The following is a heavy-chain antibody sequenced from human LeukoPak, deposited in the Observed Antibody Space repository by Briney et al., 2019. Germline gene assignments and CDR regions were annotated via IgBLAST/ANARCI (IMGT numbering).Heavy chain of an antibody. CDR2: IWSDGSYK. J-gene: IGHJ4*02. CDR1: GFTFSSYG. CDR3: ARGFSLQLFDY. D-gene: IGHD5-24*01. V-gene: IGHV3-33*01. Sequence: GGSLRLSCAASGFTFSSYGFHWVRQAPGKGLEWVAVIWSDGSYKYYADSVKGRFTISRDDSKNTLYLQVNSLRAEDTAVYYCARGFSLQLFDYWGQGTLVTVFS.